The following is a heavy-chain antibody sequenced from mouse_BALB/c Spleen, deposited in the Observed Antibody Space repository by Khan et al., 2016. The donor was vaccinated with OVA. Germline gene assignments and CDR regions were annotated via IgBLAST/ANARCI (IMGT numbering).Heavy chain of an antibody. CDR1: GYTFTTYW. CDR2: INPSTGYT. D-gene: IGHD2-10*02. CDR3: ARRWLYGIFPY. V-gene: IGHV1-7*01. Sequence: QVQLQQSGAELAKPGASVKMSCTASGYTFTTYWMHWIKQRPGQGLEWIGYINPSTGYTEYNQNFKDQATLTADESSSTAYMHLTSLTPEDSAGYCCARRWLYGIFPYWGQGTLVTVSA. J-gene: IGHJ3*01.